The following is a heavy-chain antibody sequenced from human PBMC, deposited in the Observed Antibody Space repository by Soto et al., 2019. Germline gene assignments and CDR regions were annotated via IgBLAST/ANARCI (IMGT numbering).Heavy chain of an antibody. D-gene: IGHD5-12*01. CDR2: IKEDGTEI. CDR1: GLTFSSYW. J-gene: IGHJ3*02. V-gene: IGHV3-7*04. Sequence: GGSLRLSCEASGLTFSSYWMSWVRQATGKGLEWVAIIKEDGTEIYYVDSVKGRFTISRDNAKNSLYLQMNSLRAEDTAVYYCARDGDGYNRVAFDIWGQGTMVTVSS. CDR3: ARDGDGYNRVAFDI.